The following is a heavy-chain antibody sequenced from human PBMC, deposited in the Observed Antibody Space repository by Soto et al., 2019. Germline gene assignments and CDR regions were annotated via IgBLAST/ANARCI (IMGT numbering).Heavy chain of an antibody. Sequence: SLRLSCAASGFTFSSYGMHWVRQAPGKGLEWGAVISYDGSNKYYADSVKGRFTISRGNAKNTLYLQRNSLRAEDTAVYYCAKSIGNLLRFLEWLVFDDWGQG. J-gene: IGHJ4*02. CDR2: ISYDGSNK. CDR1: GFTFSSYG. CDR3: AKSIGNLLRFLEWLVFDD. V-gene: IGHV3-30*18. D-gene: IGHD3-3*01.